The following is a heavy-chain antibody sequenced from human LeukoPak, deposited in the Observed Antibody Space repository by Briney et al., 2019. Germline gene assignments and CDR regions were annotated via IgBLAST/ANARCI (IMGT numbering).Heavy chain of an antibody. V-gene: IGHV4-31*03. CDR1: GGSISSGGYY. D-gene: IGHD3-10*01. J-gene: IGHJ4*02. CDR2: VYYSGSA. CDR3: ARVNYGSATKEDY. Sequence: SQTLSLTCTVSGGSISSGGYYWSWIRQHPGKGLEWIGYVYYSGSAYYNPSLKSRVTISVDTSENQFSLKLSSVTAADTAVYYCARVNYGSATKEDYWGQGTLVTVSS.